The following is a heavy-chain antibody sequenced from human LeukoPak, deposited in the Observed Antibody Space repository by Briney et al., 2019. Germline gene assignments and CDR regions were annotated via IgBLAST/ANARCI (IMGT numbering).Heavy chain of an antibody. D-gene: IGHD3-22*01. J-gene: IGHJ4*02. Sequence: GGSLRLSCAASGFTFSDYYMSWIRQAPGKGLEWVSYISSSGSTIYYADSVKGRFTISRDNAKNSLYLQMNSLSAEDTAVYYCARGRRVYDSSGPLSYWGQGTLVTVSS. CDR1: GFTFSDYY. CDR2: ISSSGSTI. V-gene: IGHV3-11*01. CDR3: ARGRRVYDSSGPLSY.